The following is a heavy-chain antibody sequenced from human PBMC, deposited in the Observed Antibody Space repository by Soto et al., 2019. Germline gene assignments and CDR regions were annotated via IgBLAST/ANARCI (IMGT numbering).Heavy chain of an antibody. D-gene: IGHD5-18*01. Sequence: QVQLVQSGAEVKKPGSSVKVSCKASGDTLSTHGISWVRQAPGQGLEWMGGTIPIIGTTDYAEKFQGRVTITADESTTTSYRELSSLSPDDTAVYYCAAGDSSDTGDHWGQGTLVTVSS. V-gene: IGHV1-69*01. CDR1: GDTLSTHG. CDR3: AAGDSSDTGDH. J-gene: IGHJ4*02. CDR2: TIPIIGTT.